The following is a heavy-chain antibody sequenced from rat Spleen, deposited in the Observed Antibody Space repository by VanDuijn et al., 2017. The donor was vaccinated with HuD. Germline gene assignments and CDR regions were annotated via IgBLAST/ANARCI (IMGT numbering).Heavy chain of an antibody. D-gene: IGHD1-11*01. Sequence: EVQLVESGGGLVQPGRSLKLSCAASGFTFSDFDMAWVRQAPTKGLEWVASISTGDDDTYYRDSVKGRFTISRDIAKSTLYLQMDSLGSEDTATYYCARRHYGYTDYFDYWGQGVMVTVSS. V-gene: IGHV5S23*01. CDR2: ISTGDDDT. J-gene: IGHJ2*01. CDR3: ARRHYGYTDYFDY. CDR1: GFTFSDFD.